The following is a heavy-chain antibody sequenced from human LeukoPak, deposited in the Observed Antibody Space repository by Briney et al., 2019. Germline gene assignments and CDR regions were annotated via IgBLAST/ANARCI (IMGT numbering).Heavy chain of an antibody. J-gene: IGHJ3*02. V-gene: IGHV3-23*01. Sequence: GGSLRLSCAASAFTFGSYSMNWVRQAPGKGLEWVSAISGGGGTTYYADSLKGRFTISRDNSKNTLYLQMNSLRAEETAIYYCAKWRVYCTSTSCPHDGFDIWGQGTMVTVSS. CDR3: AKWRVYCTSTSCPHDGFDI. CDR2: ISGGGGTT. D-gene: IGHD2-2*01. CDR1: AFTFGSYS.